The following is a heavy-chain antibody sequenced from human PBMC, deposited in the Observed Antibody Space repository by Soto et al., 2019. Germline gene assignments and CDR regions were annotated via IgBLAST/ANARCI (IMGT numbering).Heavy chain of an antibody. CDR2: IYYSGST. V-gene: IGHV4-59*01. Sequence: PSETLSLTCTVSGGSISSYYWSWIRQPPGKGLEWIGYIYYSGSTNYNPSLKSRVTISVDTSKNQFSLKLSSVTAADTAVYYCARDRYCSGGSCYPYFDYWGQGTLVTVSS. CDR1: GGSISSYY. D-gene: IGHD2-15*01. CDR3: ARDRYCSGGSCYPYFDY. J-gene: IGHJ4*02.